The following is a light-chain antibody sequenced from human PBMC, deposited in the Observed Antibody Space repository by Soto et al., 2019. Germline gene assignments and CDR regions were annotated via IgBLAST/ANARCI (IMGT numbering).Light chain of an antibody. CDR3: QQYHDTGT. Sequence: DIVLTQSPGTLSLSPGERATLSCRASQSVSSKYLAWYQQKPGQAPRLLISGASSRATGIPDRFSGSGSGTEFTLTISRLEPEDFAVYYCQQYHDTGTFGQGTKV. J-gene: IGKJ1*01. CDR2: GAS. V-gene: IGKV3-20*01. CDR1: QSVSSKY.